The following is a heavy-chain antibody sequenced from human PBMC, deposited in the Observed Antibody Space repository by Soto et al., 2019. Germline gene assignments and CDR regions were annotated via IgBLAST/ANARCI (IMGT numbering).Heavy chain of an antibody. J-gene: IGHJ4*02. V-gene: IGHV5-51*01. Sequence: GESLKISCKGSGYSFAYYWIGWVRQMPGKGLEWMGLIQPGDSNNKYSPSFQGQVTISADKSINTAYLQWRRLKASDTAMYYCARLVGAARKFDFWGQGTLVTVSS. CDR3: ARLVGAARKFDF. CDR2: IQPGDSNN. CDR1: GYSFAYYW. D-gene: IGHD1-26*01.